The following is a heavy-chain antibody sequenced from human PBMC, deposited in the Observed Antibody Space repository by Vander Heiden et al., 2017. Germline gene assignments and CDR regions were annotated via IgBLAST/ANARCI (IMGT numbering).Heavy chain of an antibody. J-gene: IGHJ6*02. CDR1: GFRLLNYF. V-gene: IGHV3-7*01. CDR3: ANSGYSFRGYGMDV. D-gene: IGHD3-22*01. Sequence: EVQVVESGGDLVQPGGSLRLSCAAAGFRLLNYFMTWVRQAPGKGLEWVANINQDGSETYYIDSVKGRFTISRDNAKNSLFLQMNSLRAEDTAVYYCANSGYSFRGYGMDVWGQGTTVTVSS. CDR2: INQDGSET.